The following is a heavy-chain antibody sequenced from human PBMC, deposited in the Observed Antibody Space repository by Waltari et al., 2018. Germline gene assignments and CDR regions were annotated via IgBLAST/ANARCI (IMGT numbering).Heavy chain of an antibody. CDR3: ATALGDNTSASRPFHL. CDR1: GYTFSDYY. D-gene: IGHD3-10*01. V-gene: IGHV1-69-2*01. CDR2: VDPEDGQA. Sequence: EVQLRQSGAELRKPGTPVKISCKASGYTFSDYYIHWVQQAPGKGLQWVGLVDPEDGQAIYAGKFMGRVTITADTSTDTAYFELSSLTSEDTAVFYCATALGDNTSASRPFHLWGQGTVITVSS. J-gene: IGHJ3*01.